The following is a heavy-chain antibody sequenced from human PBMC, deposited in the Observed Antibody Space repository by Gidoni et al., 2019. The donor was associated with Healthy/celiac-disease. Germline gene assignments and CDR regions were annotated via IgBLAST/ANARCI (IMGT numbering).Heavy chain of an antibody. CDR1: GFTFSSYS. CDR3: ARNGDYVRGGMDV. V-gene: IGHV3-21*01. Sequence: EVQLVESGGGLVKPAGSLRLSCAASGFTFSSYSMNWVHQAPGKGLEWVSSISSSSSYIYYADSVKGRFTISRDNAKNSLYLQMNSRRAEDTAVYYCARNGDYVRGGMDVWGQGTTVTVSS. CDR2: ISSSSSYI. D-gene: IGHD4-17*01. J-gene: IGHJ6*02.